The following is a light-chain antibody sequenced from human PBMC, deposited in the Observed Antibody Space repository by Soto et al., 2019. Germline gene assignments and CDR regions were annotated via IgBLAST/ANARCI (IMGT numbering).Light chain of an antibody. V-gene: IGKV1-12*01. CDR1: QDVGKW. J-gene: IGKJ5*01. Sequence: DIRMTQSPPSVSASVGDRVTITCRASQDVGKWLAWYQQKPGKAPTLLIHGASSLQSGVPPRYSGSGYGTDLTITISSLQTEDFETYYCQQANSFPITFGQGTRLEIK. CDR2: GAS. CDR3: QQANSFPIT.